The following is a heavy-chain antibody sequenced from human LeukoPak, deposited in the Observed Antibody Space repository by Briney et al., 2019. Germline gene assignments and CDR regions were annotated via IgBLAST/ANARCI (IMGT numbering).Heavy chain of an antibody. CDR3: ARAQYYYDSSGYRYYFDY. V-gene: IGHV1-69*04. CDR1: GGTFSSYS. J-gene: IGHJ4*02. D-gene: IGHD3-22*01. Sequence: GASVKVSCKASGGTFSSYSISWVRQAPGQGLEWMGRIIPILGIPNYAQKFQGRVTITADKSTSTAYMELSSLRSEDTAVYYCARAQYYYDSSGYRYYFDYWGQGTLVTVSS. CDR2: IIPILGIP.